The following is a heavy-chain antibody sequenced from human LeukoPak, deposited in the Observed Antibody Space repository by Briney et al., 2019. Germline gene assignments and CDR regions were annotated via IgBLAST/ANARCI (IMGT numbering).Heavy chain of an antibody. CDR1: GDSISSGNYF. CDR2: FYYRGST. V-gene: IGHV4-39*01. J-gene: IGHJ6*02. D-gene: IGHD4-23*01. Sequence: SETLSLTCIVSGDSISSGNYFWGWIRQPPGKGLEWIGSFYYRGSTNYNPSLESRVTISVDTSKNQFSLKVTSVTAADTAVYYCARRNGYGGNPPDVWGQGTTVSVSS. CDR3: ARRNGYGGNPPDV.